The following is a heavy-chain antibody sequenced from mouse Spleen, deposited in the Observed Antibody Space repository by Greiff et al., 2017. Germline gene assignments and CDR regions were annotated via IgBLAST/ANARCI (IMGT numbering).Heavy chain of an antibody. CDR1: GYTFTSYW. J-gene: IGHJ3*01. CDR2: IDPSDSYT. CDR3: ARTAY. Sequence: QVQLQQPGAELVMPGASVKLSCKASGYTFTSYWMHWVKQRPGQGLEWIGEIDPSDSYTNYNQKFKGKATLTVDKSSSTAYMQLSSLTSEDSAVYYCARTAYWGEGTLGTVSA. V-gene: IGHV1-69*01.